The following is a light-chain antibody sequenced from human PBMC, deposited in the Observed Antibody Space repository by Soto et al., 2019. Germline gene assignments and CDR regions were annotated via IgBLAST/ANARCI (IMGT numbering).Light chain of an antibody. Sequence: QSVLTQPPSASGTPGQRVTISCSGSRSNIGSNYVFWYQHLPGTAPKLVVYRDDQRPSGVHDRFSGSKSGTSASLAISGLRSEDNAAYYCAAWDDSLRGRSVVFGGGTQLTVL. J-gene: IGLJ2*01. V-gene: IGLV1-47*01. CDR3: AAWDDSLRGRSVV. CDR1: RSNIGSNY. CDR2: RDD.